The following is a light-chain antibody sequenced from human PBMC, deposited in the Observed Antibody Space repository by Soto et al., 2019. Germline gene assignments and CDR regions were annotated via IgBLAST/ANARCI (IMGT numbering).Light chain of an antibody. V-gene: IGLV2-8*01. Sequence: QSALTQPPSASGSPGQSVTISCTGTSSDIGGYNSVSWYQQHPGKAPKLMIYEVSKRPSGVPDRFSGSRSGNTASLTVSGLQAEDEADYYCSSHAGIINVVFGGGTKVTVL. CDR1: SSDIGGYNS. CDR3: SSHAGIINVV. CDR2: EVS. J-gene: IGLJ2*01.